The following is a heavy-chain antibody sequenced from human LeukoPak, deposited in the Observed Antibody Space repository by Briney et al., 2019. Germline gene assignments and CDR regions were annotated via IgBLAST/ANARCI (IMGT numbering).Heavy chain of an antibody. Sequence: VASVKVSCKASGCTFTNYGISWVRQAPGQGLEWMGWISAYNGNTNYAQKLQGRVTMTTDTSTSTGYMELRSLRSDDTAVYYCARDQYDSSGTLFDYWGQGTLVTVSS. CDR3: ARDQYDSSGTLFDY. CDR1: GCTFTNYG. CDR2: ISAYNGNT. J-gene: IGHJ4*02. D-gene: IGHD3-22*01. V-gene: IGHV1-18*01.